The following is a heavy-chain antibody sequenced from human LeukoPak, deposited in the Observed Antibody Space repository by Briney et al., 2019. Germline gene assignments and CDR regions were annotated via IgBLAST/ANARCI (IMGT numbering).Heavy chain of an antibody. CDR3: ARESQRYYDFWSGYYKLGYMDV. CDR1: GYTFTNYA. CDR2: INAGNGNT. J-gene: IGHJ6*03. D-gene: IGHD3-3*01. Sequence: ASVKVSCKASGYTFTNYAMHWVRQAPGQSLEWMGWINAGNGNTKYSQKFQDRVTITRDTSASATYMELSSLRSDDTAVYYCARESQRYYDFWSGYYKLGYMDVWGKGTTVTVSS. V-gene: IGHV1-3*01.